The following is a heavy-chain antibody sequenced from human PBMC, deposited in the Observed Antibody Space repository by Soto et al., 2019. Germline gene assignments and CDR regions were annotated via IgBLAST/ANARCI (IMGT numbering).Heavy chain of an antibody. CDR3: ARGLLDCSGGSCPQYYYYYYGMDV. D-gene: IGHD2-15*01. Sequence: SETLSLTCSVSGGSISSGGYYWSWIRQHPGKGLEWIGYIYYSGSTYYNPSLKSRVTISVDTSKNQFSLKLSSVTAADTAVYYCARGLLDCSGGSCPQYYYYYYGMDVWGQGTTVTVSS. CDR2: IYYSGST. V-gene: IGHV4-31*03. CDR1: GGSISSGGYY. J-gene: IGHJ6*02.